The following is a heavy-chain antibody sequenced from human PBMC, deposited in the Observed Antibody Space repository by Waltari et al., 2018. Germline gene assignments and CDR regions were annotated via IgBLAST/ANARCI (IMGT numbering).Heavy chain of an antibody. Sequence: QVQLVQSGAEVKKPGSSVKVSCKASGGTFSSYAISWVRQAPGQGLEWMGGIIPSFGTANSAQKFQCRVTITADESTSTAYMELSSLRSEDTAVYYCARSRDGYLLGYFDYWGQGTLVTVSS. J-gene: IGHJ4*02. CDR2: IIPSFGTA. D-gene: IGHD5-12*01. CDR3: ARSRDGYLLGYFDY. CDR1: GGTFSSYA. V-gene: IGHV1-69*01.